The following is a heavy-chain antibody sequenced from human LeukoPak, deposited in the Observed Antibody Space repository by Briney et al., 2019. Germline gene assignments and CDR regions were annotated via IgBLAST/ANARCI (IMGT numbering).Heavy chain of an antibody. CDR1: GFTFSSYD. J-gene: IGHJ4*02. D-gene: IGHD6-13*01. CDR2: ISSSGSTI. CDR3: ARDGRSTWYGVGYFDY. V-gene: IGHV3-48*03. Sequence: PGRSLRLSCAASGFTFSSYDMNWVRQAPGKGLEWISYISSSGSTIYYADSVKGRFTISRENAKNSLYLQMNSLRAEDTAVYYCARDGRSTWYGVGYFDYWGQGTLVTVSS.